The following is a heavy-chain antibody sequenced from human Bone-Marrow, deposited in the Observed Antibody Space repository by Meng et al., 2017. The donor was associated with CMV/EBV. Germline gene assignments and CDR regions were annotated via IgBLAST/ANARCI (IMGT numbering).Heavy chain of an antibody. CDR3: ARSKVTHDY. Sequence: SCAASGFTFSSYAMSWVRQAPGKGLEWVAVISYDGSNKYYADSVKGRFTISRDNSKNTLYLQMNSLRADDTAVYYCARSKVTHDYWGQGTLVTFSS. V-gene: IGHV3-30*04. D-gene: IGHD4-11*01. J-gene: IGHJ4*02. CDR1: GFTFSSYA. CDR2: ISYDGSNK.